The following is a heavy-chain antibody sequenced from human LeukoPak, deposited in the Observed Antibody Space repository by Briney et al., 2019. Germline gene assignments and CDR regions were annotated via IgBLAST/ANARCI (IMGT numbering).Heavy chain of an antibody. CDR3: ARRLGTYDINWFDP. CDR2: INPNSGGT. J-gene: IGHJ5*02. Sequence: ASVKVSCKASGHTFTGYYMHWVRPAPGQGLEWMGWINPNSGGTIYAQKFQGRVTMTRDTSISTAYMELSRLSSDDTAVYYCARRLGTYDINWFDPWGQGTLVTVSS. V-gene: IGHV1-2*02. D-gene: IGHD3-9*01. CDR1: GHTFTGYY.